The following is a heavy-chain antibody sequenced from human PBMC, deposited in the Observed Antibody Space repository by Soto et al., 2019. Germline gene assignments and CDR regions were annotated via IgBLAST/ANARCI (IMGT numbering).Heavy chain of an antibody. V-gene: IGHV4-4*02. CDR3: AESYSSSWYGVYAFDI. Sequence: SETLSLTCAVSGGSISSSNWWSWVRQSPGKGLEWIGGIYYSGSTNYNPSLKSRVTISVDTSKNQLSLKLSSVTAADTAVYYCAESYSSSWYGVYAFDIWGQGTMVTVSS. J-gene: IGHJ3*02. CDR2: IYYSGST. D-gene: IGHD6-13*01. CDR1: GGSISSSNW.